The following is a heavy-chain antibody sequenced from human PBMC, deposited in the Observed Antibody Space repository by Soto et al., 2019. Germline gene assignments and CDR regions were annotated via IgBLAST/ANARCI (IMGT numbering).Heavy chain of an antibody. D-gene: IGHD3-10*01. CDR1: GFTFSSFT. Sequence: GGSLRLSCAASGFTFSSFTMTWVRQAPGKGLEWVSGISASGGITAYADSVKGRFTISRDNSKNTMYLQMNSLRAEDTAIFYCAKKIHYGSGSPGAFETWGQGAMVTVSS. V-gene: IGHV3-23*01. J-gene: IGHJ3*02. CDR3: AKKIHYGSGSPGAFET. CDR2: ISASGGIT.